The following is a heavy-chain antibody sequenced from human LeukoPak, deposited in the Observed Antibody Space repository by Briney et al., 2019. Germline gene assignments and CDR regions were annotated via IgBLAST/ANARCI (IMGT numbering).Heavy chain of an antibody. CDR2: INPNSGGT. Sequence: ASVKVSCKASGYTFTGYYMHWVRQAPGQGLEWMGWINPNSGGTNYAQKFQGRVTMTRDTSISTAYMELSRLRSDDTAVYYCARVRYVRFTYYYMDVWGKGTTVTVSS. J-gene: IGHJ6*03. V-gene: IGHV1-2*02. CDR1: GYTFTGYY. D-gene: IGHD3-3*01. CDR3: ARVRYVRFTYYYMDV.